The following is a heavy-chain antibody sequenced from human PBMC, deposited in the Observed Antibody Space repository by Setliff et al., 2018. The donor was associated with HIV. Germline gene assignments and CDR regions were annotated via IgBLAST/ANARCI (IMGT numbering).Heavy chain of an antibody. CDR2: IFYSGTT. Sequence: NPSETLSLTCSVSGDSISTNSYFWGWVRQPPGKGLEWIGSIFYSGTTYYNPSLKSRVTMSVDTSKNQFSLRLNSVTAADTASYYCARALRDGSTDAFDIWGQGTMVTVSS. D-gene: IGHD5-12*01. CDR3: ARALRDGSTDAFDI. J-gene: IGHJ3*02. CDR1: GDSISTNSYF. V-gene: IGHV4-39*07.